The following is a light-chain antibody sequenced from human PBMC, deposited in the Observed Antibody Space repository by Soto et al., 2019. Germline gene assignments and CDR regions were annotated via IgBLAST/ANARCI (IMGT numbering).Light chain of an antibody. CDR3: QQRSKGPPIT. Sequence: EVVLTQSPAILSLSPGESATLSCRASQNIHWYLAWYRQKPGQAPRLLIHDTSNRATGIPDRFRGSGSGTDFTLTISSLKPEDFAVYYCQQRSKGPPITFGQGTRMDI. J-gene: IGKJ5*01. V-gene: IGKV3-11*01. CDR2: DTS. CDR1: QNIHWY.